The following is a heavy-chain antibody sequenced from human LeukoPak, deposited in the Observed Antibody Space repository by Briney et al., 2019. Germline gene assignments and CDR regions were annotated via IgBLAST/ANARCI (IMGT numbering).Heavy chain of an antibody. CDR3: AKDDGKLRYFDWFHPPWFDP. CDR2: ISYDGSNK. D-gene: IGHD3-9*01. CDR1: GFTFSSYG. Sequence: PGGSLRLSCAASGFTFSSYGMHWVRQAPGKGLEWVAVISYDGSNKYYADSVKGRFTISRDNSKNTLYLQMNSLRAEDTAVYYCAKDDGKLRYFDWFHPPWFDPWGQGTLVTVSS. V-gene: IGHV3-30*18. J-gene: IGHJ5*02.